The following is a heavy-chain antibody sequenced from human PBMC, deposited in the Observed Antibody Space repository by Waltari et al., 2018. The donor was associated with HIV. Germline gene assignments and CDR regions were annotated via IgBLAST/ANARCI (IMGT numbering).Heavy chain of an antibody. CDR1: GYNFSSYD. D-gene: IGHD2-2*01. CDR2: MNPNSGNT. J-gene: IGHJ4*02. Sequence: QVQLMQSGAEVKKPGASVKVSCKASGYNFSSYDINWVRQATGQGLEWMGWMNPNSGNTGSSQKFQDRLTMTSDSSTLTGYMELTNLRSEDTAVYFCTRGSSTSDEDFDYWGQGTLVTVSS. CDR3: TRGSSTSDEDFDY. V-gene: IGHV1-8*01.